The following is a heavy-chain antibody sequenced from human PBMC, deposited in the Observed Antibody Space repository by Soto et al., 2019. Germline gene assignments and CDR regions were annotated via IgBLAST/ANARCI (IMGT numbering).Heavy chain of an antibody. Sequence: GGSLRLSCAASGFTFSSYAMSWVRQAPGTGLEWVSAISGSGGSTYYADSVQGRFTISRDNSKNTLYLQMNSLRAEDTAVYYCAKDAVVVVAANFDYWGQGTLVTVSS. CDR3: AKDAVVVVAANFDY. V-gene: IGHV3-23*01. D-gene: IGHD2-15*01. J-gene: IGHJ4*02. CDR2: ISGSGGST. CDR1: GFTFSSYA.